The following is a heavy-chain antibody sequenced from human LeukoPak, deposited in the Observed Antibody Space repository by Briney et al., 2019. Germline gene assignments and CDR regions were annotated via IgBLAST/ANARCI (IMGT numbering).Heavy chain of an antibody. CDR2: IRYDGSNK. CDR3: AKGSQDYYDSSGRAAYFDY. Sequence: GGSLRLSCAASGFTFSSYGMHWVRQAPGKGLEWVAFIRYDGSNKYYADSVKGRFTISRDNSKNTLYLQMNSLRAEDTAVYYCAKGSQDYYDSSGRAAYFDYWGQGTLVTVSS. D-gene: IGHD3-22*01. J-gene: IGHJ4*02. CDR1: GFTFSSYG. V-gene: IGHV3-30*02.